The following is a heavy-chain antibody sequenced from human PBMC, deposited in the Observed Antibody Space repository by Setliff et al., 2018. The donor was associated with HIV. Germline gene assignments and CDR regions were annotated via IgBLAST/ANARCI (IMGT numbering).Heavy chain of an antibody. V-gene: IGHV3-7*03. Sequence: PGGSLRLSCAASGFVFSDFWMSWARQAPGKGLEWVANINQDGNKKYYVGSVQGRFTISRDNAKNSLFLQMNSLRVDDTAVYYCAEDGSGWSQHWGQGTRVTVSS. J-gene: IGHJ1*01. D-gene: IGHD6-19*01. CDR2: INQDGNKK. CDR3: AEDGSGWSQH. CDR1: GFVFSDFW.